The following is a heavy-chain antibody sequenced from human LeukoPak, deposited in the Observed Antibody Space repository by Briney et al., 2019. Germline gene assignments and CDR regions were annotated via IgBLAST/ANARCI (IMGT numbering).Heavy chain of an antibody. Sequence: GGSLRLSCAASGFTFSSYSMNWSRQAPGKGLKWVSSISSSSSYIYYADSVKGRFTISRDNAKNPLYLQMNSLRAEDTAVYYCARGEAASPAGDYYYYYYMDVWGKGTTVTVSS. D-gene: IGHD2-2*01. V-gene: IGHV3-21*01. CDR3: ARGEAASPAGDYYYYYYMDV. CDR2: ISSSSSYI. J-gene: IGHJ6*03. CDR1: GFTFSSYS.